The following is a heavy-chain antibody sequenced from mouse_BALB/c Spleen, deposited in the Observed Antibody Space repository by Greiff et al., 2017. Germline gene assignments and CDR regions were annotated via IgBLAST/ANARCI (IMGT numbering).Heavy chain of an antibody. J-gene: IGHJ1*01. Sequence: EVQLVESGGGLVQPGGSRKLSCAASGFTFSSFGMHWVRQAPEKGLEWVAYISSGSSTIYYADTVKGRFTISRDNPKNTLFLQMTSLRYEDTAMYYCARSHYGSSYWYFDVWGAGTTVTVSS. CDR2: ISSGSSTI. V-gene: IGHV5-17*02. CDR1: GFTFSSFG. CDR3: ARSHYGSSYWYFDV. D-gene: IGHD1-1*01.